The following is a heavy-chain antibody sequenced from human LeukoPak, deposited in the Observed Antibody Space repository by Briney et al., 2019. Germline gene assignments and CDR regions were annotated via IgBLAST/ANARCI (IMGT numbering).Heavy chain of an antibody. D-gene: IGHD5-18*01. V-gene: IGHV4-59*01. CDR3: ASIRDTAFRYWYFDL. CDR2: SYSSGST. J-gene: IGHJ2*01. CDR1: GGSINSYY. Sequence: SETLSLTCTVSGGSINSYYWSWIRQPPGKGLEWIGYSYSSGSTSYNPSHMSRVTTSVDTSKNQFSLRLSSVTAADTAVYYCASIRDTAFRYWYFDLWGRGTLVTVSS.